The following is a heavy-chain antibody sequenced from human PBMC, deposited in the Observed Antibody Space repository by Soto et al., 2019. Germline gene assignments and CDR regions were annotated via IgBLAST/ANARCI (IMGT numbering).Heavy chain of an antibody. CDR1: GYTFTSYY. V-gene: IGHV1-46*01. CDR3: ARAPYCGGDCYPSAFDY. CDR2: INPSGGST. J-gene: IGHJ4*02. D-gene: IGHD2-21*02. Sequence: ASVKVSCKASGYTFTSYYMHWVRQAPGQGLEWMGIINPSGGSTSYAQKFQGRVTMTRDTSTSTVYMELSSLRSEDTAVYYCARAPYCGGDCYPSAFDYWGQGTLVTVS.